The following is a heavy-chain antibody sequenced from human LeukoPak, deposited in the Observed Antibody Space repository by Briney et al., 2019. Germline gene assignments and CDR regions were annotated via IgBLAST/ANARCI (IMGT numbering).Heavy chain of an antibody. D-gene: IGHD3-10*01. CDR3: ARDLDITMVRGANGMDV. CDR2: IYSGGST. Sequence: GGSLRLSCAASGFTVSSNYMSWVRQAPGKGLEWVSVIYSGGSTYYADSVKGRFTISRDNSKNTLYLQMNSLRAEDTAVYYCARDLDITMVRGANGMDVWGQGTTVTVSS. V-gene: IGHV3-66*01. CDR1: GFTVSSNY. J-gene: IGHJ6*02.